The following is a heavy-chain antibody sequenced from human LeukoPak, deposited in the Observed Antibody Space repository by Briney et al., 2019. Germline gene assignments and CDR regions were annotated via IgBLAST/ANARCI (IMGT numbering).Heavy chain of an antibody. CDR1: GGSIDSYY. Sequence: SETLSLSCTVSGGSIDSYYWSWIRQPPGKGLEWIGYIYYSGSTYYNPSLKSRVIISVDRSKNQFSLKLSSVTAADTALYYCTRMGTYTSAWYDHYSYFYYMAVWGKGTTVTVSS. D-gene: IGHD6-13*01. J-gene: IGHJ6*03. V-gene: IGHV4-59*08. CDR3: TRMGTYTSAWYDHYSYFYYMAV. CDR2: IYYSGST.